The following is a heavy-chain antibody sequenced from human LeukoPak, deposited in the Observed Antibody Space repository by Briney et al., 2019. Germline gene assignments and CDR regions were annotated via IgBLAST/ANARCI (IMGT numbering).Heavy chain of an antibody. V-gene: IGHV4-39*01. CDR2: IYYSGST. D-gene: IGHD1-1*01. CDR1: GGSISSSYYY. CDR3: ARHEDRNWYFDH. J-gene: IGHJ4*02. Sequence: SETLSLTCTVSGGSISSSYYYWGWIRQPPGKGLERIGTIYYSGSTYYNPSLKSRVTISVDTSKNQFSLKLSSVTAPDTAVYCCARHEDRNWYFDHWGQGTLVTVSS.